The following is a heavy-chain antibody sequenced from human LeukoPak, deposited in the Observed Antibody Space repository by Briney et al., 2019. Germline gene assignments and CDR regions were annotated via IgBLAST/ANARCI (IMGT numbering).Heavy chain of an antibody. CDR2: IFPIVSET. Sequence: GESLKISCKASGYSFSSDWIAWVRQMPGKGLEWMGIIFPIVSETTDSPSFQGQVTISADKSISTAYLQWSSLKASDTAMYYCTRGCSGGSCSRDAMDVWGQGTMVTVSS. CDR3: TRGCSGGSCSRDAMDV. D-gene: IGHD2-15*01. V-gene: IGHV5-51*01. CDR1: GYSFSSDW. J-gene: IGHJ6*02.